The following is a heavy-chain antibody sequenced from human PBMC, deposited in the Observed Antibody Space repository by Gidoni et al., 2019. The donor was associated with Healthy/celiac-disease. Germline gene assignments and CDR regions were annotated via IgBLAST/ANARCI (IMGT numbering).Heavy chain of an antibody. V-gene: IGHV3-33*01. CDR3: ARESITIFGVVIGPDSYGMDV. Sequence: QVQLVESGGGVTQPGRSLRLSRAASGFTFSSYGMHWVRQAPGKGLEWVAVIWYDGSNKYYADSVKGRFTISRDNSKNTLYLQMNSLRAEDTAVYYCARESITIFGVVIGPDSYGMDVWGQGTTVTVSS. D-gene: IGHD3-3*01. J-gene: IGHJ6*02. CDR1: GFTFSSYG. CDR2: IWYDGSNK.